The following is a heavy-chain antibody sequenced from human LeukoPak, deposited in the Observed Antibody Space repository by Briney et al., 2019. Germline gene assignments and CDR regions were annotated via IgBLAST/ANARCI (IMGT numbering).Heavy chain of an antibody. CDR3: ARTRWLQSLFDY. CDR1: GVSFSGYY. J-gene: IGHJ4*02. Sequence: SETLSLTCVVYGVSFSGYYWSWIRQPPRKGLEWIGEINHSGSTNYNPPLKSRVTISVDTSKNQFSLKLRSVTAADTAVYYCARTRWLQSLFDYWGQGTLVTVPS. CDR2: INHSGST. D-gene: IGHD5-24*01. V-gene: IGHV4-34*01.